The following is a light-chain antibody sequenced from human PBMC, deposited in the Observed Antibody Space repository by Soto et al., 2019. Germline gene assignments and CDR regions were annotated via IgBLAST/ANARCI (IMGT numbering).Light chain of an antibody. J-gene: IGLJ1*01. CDR3: SSYAGSNVYV. V-gene: IGLV2-8*01. CDR2: EVS. CDR1: SSDVGGYNY. Sequence: QSALTQPPSASGSRGQSVTISCTGTSSDVGGYNYVSWYQQHPGKAPKVLIYEVSKWPSGVPDRFSGSKSGNTASLTVSGLQAEDEADYYCSSYAGSNVYVFGTGTKLTVL.